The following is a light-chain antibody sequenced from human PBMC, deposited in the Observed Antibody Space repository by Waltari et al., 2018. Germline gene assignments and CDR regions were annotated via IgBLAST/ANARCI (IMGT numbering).Light chain of an antibody. V-gene: IGKV3-11*01. J-gene: IGKJ4*01. CDR2: DAS. Sequence: DIVLTQSPATLSLSPGQRAHLSCRASESIASHLAWFRQKPGQPPRLLIYDASTRATGIPARFSGSGFGTDFTLTISSLEPEDFAVYFCQQGSMWPLTFGGGTTVEIK. CDR1: ESIASH. CDR3: QQGSMWPLT.